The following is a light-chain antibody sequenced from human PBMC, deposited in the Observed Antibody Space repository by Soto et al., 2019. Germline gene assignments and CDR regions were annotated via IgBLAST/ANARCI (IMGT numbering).Light chain of an antibody. Sequence: SALTQPASVSGSPGQSITISCTGTSSDVGGYNYVSWYQQHPGKAPKLMIYDVSNRPSWVSNRFSGSKSGNTASLTISGLQAEDEADYYCSSYTSSSTLYVFGTGTKLTVL. J-gene: IGLJ1*01. CDR2: DVS. CDR3: SSYTSSSTLYV. V-gene: IGLV2-14*01. CDR1: SSDVGGYNY.